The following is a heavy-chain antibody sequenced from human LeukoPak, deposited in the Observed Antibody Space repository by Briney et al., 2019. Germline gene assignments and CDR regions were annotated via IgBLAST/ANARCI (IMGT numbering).Heavy chain of an antibody. J-gene: IGHJ5*02. CDR3: ARDNSVGDTAWWFDP. D-gene: IGHD1-26*01. CDR1: GYTFTGYY. V-gene: IGHV1-2*02. CDR2: IYPNSGGT. Sequence: ASVKVSCKASGYTFTGYYMHWVRQAPGQGLEWMGWIYPNSGGTNYAQKFQGRLSLTRDMSTSTDYMELSSLRSEDTAVYYCARDNSVGDTAWWFDPWGQGTLVTVSS.